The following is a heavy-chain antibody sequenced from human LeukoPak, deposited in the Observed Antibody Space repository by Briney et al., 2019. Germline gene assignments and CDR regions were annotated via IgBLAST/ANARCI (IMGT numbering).Heavy chain of an antibody. Sequence: SETLSLTCAVYGGSFSGYYWSWIRQPPGKGLEWIGEINHSGSTNYNPSLKSRVTISVDTSKNQFSLKLSSVTAADTAVYYCARTSIAARRANAFDIWGQGTMVTVSS. CDR2: INHSGST. V-gene: IGHV4-34*01. J-gene: IGHJ3*02. CDR3: ARTSIAARRANAFDI. CDR1: GGSFSGYY. D-gene: IGHD6-6*01.